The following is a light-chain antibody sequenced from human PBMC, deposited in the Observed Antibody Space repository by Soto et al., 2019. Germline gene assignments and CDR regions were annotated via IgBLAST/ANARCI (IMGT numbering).Light chain of an antibody. CDR2: EVI. V-gene: IGLV2-14*01. Sequence: QSALTQPASVSGSPGQSITIYCTGTSSDVGGYNYVSWYQQHPGKAPKLMIYEVINRPSGVSNRCSGSKSGNTASLTISGLQAEDEADYYCSSYTSSSTEVFGGGTKLTVL. CDR1: SSDVGGYNY. CDR3: SSYTSSSTEV. J-gene: IGLJ3*02.